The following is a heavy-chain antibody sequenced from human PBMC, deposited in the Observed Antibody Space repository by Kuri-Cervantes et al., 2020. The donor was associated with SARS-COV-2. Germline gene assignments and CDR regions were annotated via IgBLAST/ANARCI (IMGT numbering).Heavy chain of an antibody. CDR2: ISSSSSYI. CDR3: ARDAWYYDFWSGYHSPSGDSYYFDY. V-gene: IGHV3-21*01. J-gene: IGHJ4*02. Sequence: GGSLRLSCAASGFTFSSYSMNWVRQAPGKGLEWVSPISSSSSYIYYADSVKGRFTISRDNAKNSLYLQMNSLRAEDTAVYYCARDAWYYDFWSGYHSPSGDSYYFDYWGQGTLVTVSS. D-gene: IGHD3-3*01. CDR1: GFTFSSYS.